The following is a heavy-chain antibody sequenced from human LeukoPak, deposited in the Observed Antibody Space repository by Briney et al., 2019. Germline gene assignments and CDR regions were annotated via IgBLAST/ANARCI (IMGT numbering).Heavy chain of an antibody. CDR2: IYYSGST. V-gene: IGHV4-39*01. J-gene: IGHJ4*02. Sequence: SETLSLTCTVSGGSISSSSYYWGWIRQPPGKGLEWIGSIYYSGSTYYNPSLKSRVTISVDTSKNQFSLKLSSVTAADTAVYYCARARGQQLVTWGQGTLVTVPS. CDR1: GGSISSSSYY. D-gene: IGHD6-13*01. CDR3: ARARGQQLVT.